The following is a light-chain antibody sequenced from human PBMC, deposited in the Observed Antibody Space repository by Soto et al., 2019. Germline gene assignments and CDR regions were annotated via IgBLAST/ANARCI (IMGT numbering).Light chain of an antibody. Sequence: EIVLTQAPGTLSLSPGERATLSCGSGHSVSRTYLAWYQQKPGQAPRLLIYISSIRATGIPARFSGSGYGTYFTLTISSLQSEDFAVYYCQQYNIWRSITFGPGTRLEIK. J-gene: IGKJ5*01. CDR3: QQYNIWRSIT. V-gene: IGKV3D-15*01. CDR1: HSVSRTY. CDR2: ISS.